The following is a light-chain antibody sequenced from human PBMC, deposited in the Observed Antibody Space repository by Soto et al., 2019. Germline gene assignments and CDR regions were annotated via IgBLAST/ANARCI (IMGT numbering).Light chain of an antibody. CDR2: GAS. CDR1: QSVSRN. Sequence: EIVMTQSPATLSVSPGERATLSCMAIQSVSRNLAWYQQKPGQAPRLLIYGASTRAPGIPARFSGSGSGTEFTLTISSLQYEDFAVYYCQQYNNWHPITFGQGTRLEIK. CDR3: QQYNNWHPIT. J-gene: IGKJ5*01. V-gene: IGKV3-15*01.